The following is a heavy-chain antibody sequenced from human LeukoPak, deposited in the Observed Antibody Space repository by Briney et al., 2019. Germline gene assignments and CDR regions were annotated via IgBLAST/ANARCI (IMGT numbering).Heavy chain of an antibody. V-gene: IGHV3-30*02. CDR2: IRYDGSNK. CDR1: GFTFSSYG. D-gene: IGHD6-6*01. Sequence: GGSLRLSCSASGFTFSSYGMHWVRQAPGKGLEWVAFIRYDGSNKYYADSVKGRFTISRDNSKNTLYLQMNSLRAEDTAVYYCAKDIVRQLVRGYFDYWGQGTLVTVSS. J-gene: IGHJ4*02. CDR3: AKDIVRQLVRGYFDY.